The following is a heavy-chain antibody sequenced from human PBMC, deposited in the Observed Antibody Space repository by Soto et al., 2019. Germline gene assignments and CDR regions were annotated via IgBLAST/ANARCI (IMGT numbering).Heavy chain of an antibody. Sequence: GGSLRLSCAASGFTFSSYSMNWVRQAPGKGLEWVSSISSSSSYIYYADSVKGRFTISRDNAKNSRYLQMNSLRAEDTAVYYCARDWGDIVVVPAAIGYWFDPWGQGTLVTVSS. CDR1: GFTFSSYS. J-gene: IGHJ5*02. D-gene: IGHD2-2*02. CDR3: ARDWGDIVVVPAAIGYWFDP. CDR2: ISSSSSYI. V-gene: IGHV3-21*01.